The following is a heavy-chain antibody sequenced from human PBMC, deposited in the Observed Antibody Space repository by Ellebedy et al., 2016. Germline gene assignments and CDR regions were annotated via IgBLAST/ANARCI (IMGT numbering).Heavy chain of an antibody. CDR2: IYTSGST. CDR3: ARDALGYCSSTSCYMEFDY. D-gene: IGHD2-2*02. Sequence: GSLRLXXTVSGGSISSYYWSWIRQPAGKGLEWIGRIYTSGSTNYNPSLKSRVTMSVDTSKNQFSLKLSSVTAADTAVYYCARDALGYCSSTSCYMEFDYWGQGTLVTVSS. V-gene: IGHV4-4*07. J-gene: IGHJ4*02. CDR1: GGSISSYY.